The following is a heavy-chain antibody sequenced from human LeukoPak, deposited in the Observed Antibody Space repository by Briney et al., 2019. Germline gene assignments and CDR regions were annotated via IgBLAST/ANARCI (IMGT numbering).Heavy chain of an antibody. CDR1: GFTFSSYN. D-gene: IGHD6-19*01. J-gene: IGHJ4*02. CDR3: ARDLPGSGWYVSRPDY. CDR2: ISSSSTI. V-gene: IGHV3-48*01. Sequence: GGSLRLSCAASGFTFSSYNMNWVRQAPGKGLEWVSYISSSSTIYYADSVKGRFTISRDNAKNSLYLQMNSLRAEDTAVYYCARDLPGSGWYVSRPDYWGQGTLVTVSS.